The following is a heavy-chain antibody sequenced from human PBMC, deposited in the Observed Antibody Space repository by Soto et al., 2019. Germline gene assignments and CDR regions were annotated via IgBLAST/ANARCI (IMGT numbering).Heavy chain of an antibody. D-gene: IGHD6-13*01. J-gene: IGHJ4*02. V-gene: IGHV4-31*03. CDR2: IYYSGST. CDR1: GGSISSGGYY. Sequence: QVQLQESGPGLVKPSQTLSLTCTVSGGSISSGGYYWSWIRQHPGKGLEWIGYIYYSGSTYYNPSLRSRVTISVDTSKNQFSLKLSSVTAADTAVYYCARNGAAGTFYFDYWGQGTLVTVSS. CDR3: ARNGAAGTFYFDY.